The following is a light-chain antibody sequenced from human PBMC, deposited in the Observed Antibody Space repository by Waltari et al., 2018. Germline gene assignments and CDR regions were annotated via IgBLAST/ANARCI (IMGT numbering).Light chain of an antibody. CDR1: QSVGNF. CDR3: QQRGNWTPLT. Sequence: ELVLTQSPATLYLSPGERATLSCRARQSVGNFLAWYRQKPGQPPRLVIYDVSHRATDPPATFSGSGSGTDFTLPISTLEPEDFAFYYCQQRGNWTPLTFGGGTEVVIK. CDR2: DVS. V-gene: IGKV3-11*01. J-gene: IGKJ4*01.